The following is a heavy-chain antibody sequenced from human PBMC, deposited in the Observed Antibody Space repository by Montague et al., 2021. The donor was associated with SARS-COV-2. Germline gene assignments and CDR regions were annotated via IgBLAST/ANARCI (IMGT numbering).Heavy chain of an antibody. CDR1: GFTFSSYG. D-gene: IGHD6-19*01. J-gene: IGHJ5*02. CDR2: IWYDGSNK. CDR3: ARVFSSSGLWFDP. V-gene: IGHV3-33*01. Sequence: SLRLSCAASGFTFSSYGMHWVRQAPGKGLEWVAVIWYDGSNKYYADSVKGRFTISRDNSKNTLYLQMNSLRAEDTAVYYCARVFSSSGLWFDPWGQGTLVTVSS.